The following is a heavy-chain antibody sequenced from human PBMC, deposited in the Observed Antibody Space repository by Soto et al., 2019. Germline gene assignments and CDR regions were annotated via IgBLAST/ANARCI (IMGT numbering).Heavy chain of an antibody. D-gene: IGHD6-13*01. CDR2: IDPSDSYT. CDR3: ARRQAAAGDNDLTFDY. J-gene: IGHJ4*02. CDR1: GYSFTSYW. Sequence: EVQLVQSGAEVKKPGESLRISCKGSGYSFTSYWISWVRQMPGKGLEWMGRIDPSDSYTNYSPSFQGHVTISADKSNATAYLQWSSLKASDTAMYYCARRQAAAGDNDLTFDYWGQGTLVTVSS. V-gene: IGHV5-10-1*01.